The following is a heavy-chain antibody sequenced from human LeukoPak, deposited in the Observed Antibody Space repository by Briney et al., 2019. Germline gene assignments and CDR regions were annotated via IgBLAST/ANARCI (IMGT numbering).Heavy chain of an antibody. CDR1: GYTFTSYG. D-gene: IGHD3-3*01. J-gene: IGHJ4*02. CDR2: INPNSGGT. Sequence: ASVKVSCKASGYTFTSYGITWVRQAPGQGLEWMGWINPNSGGTNYAQKFQGRVTMTRDTSISTAYMELSRLRSDDTAVYYCARAYYDFWSGYLYFDYWGQGTLVTVSS. CDR3: ARAYYDFWSGYLYFDY. V-gene: IGHV1-2*02.